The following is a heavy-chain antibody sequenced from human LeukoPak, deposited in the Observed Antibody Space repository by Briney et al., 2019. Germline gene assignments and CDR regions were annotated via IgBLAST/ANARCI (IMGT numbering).Heavy chain of an antibody. Sequence: GGSLRLSCAASGFTFSSYVMSWVRQAPGKGLEWVGRIKSKTDGGTIDYAAPVKGRFTISRDDSKNTLYLQMNSLRAEDTAVYYCARDQGFRGSYYNYYYGMDVWGQGTTVTVSS. V-gene: IGHV3-15*01. CDR3: ARDQGFRGSYYNYYYGMDV. D-gene: IGHD1-26*01. J-gene: IGHJ6*02. CDR1: GFTFSSYV. CDR2: IKSKTDGGTI.